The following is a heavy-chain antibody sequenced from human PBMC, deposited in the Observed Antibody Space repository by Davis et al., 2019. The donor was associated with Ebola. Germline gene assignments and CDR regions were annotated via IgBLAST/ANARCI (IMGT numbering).Heavy chain of an antibody. CDR3: ARDYTIAAAFDY. Sequence: PGGSLRLSCAASGLTFSRYPMHWVRQAPGKGLEWVALISYGGSRKYYADSVKGRFTISRDNSNNTLYLQMNSLRAEDTALYYCARDYTIAAAFDYWGQGTLVTVAS. V-gene: IGHV3-30-3*01. CDR1: GLTFSRYP. D-gene: IGHD6-13*01. CDR2: ISYGGSRK. J-gene: IGHJ4*02.